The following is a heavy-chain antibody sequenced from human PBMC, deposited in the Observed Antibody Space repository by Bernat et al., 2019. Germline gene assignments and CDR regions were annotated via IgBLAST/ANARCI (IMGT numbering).Heavy chain of an antibody. CDR2: IYYSGRT. V-gene: IGHV4-39*01. CDR3: ARHEDRGSYSFWYFDL. J-gene: IGHJ2*01. CDR1: GGSISSSSYY. Sequence: QLQLQESGPGLVKPSETLSLTCTVSGGSISSSSYYWGWIHQPPGKGLEWIGSIYYSGRTYYNPSLKSRVTISIDTSRNQFSLKLSSVTAADTAVYYCARHEDRGSYSFWYFDLWGRGTLVTVSS. D-gene: IGHD1-26*01.